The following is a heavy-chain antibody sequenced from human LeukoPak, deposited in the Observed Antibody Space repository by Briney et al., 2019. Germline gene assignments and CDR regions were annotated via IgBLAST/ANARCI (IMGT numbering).Heavy chain of an antibody. V-gene: IGHV3-7*03. Sequence: PGGSLRLSCAASGFTFSSYWMSWVRQAPGKGLEWVVNIKQDGSEKYYVDSVKGRFTISRDNAKNSLYLQMNSLRAEDTAVYYCARGGYYGSGSYSNWGQGTLVTVSS. CDR2: IKQDGSEK. CDR1: GFTFSSYW. J-gene: IGHJ4*02. D-gene: IGHD3-10*01. CDR3: ARGGYYGSGSYSN.